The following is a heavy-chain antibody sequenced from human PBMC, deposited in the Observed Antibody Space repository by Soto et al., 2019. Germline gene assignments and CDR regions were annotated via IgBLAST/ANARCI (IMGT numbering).Heavy chain of an antibody. J-gene: IGHJ6*02. Sequence: PSETLSLTCAVYGGSFSGYYWSWIRQPPGKGLEWIGEINHSGSTNYSPSLKSRVTISVDTSKNQFSLKLSSVTAADTAVYYCARVTGRYYYGMDVWGQGTKVTVSS. CDR1: GGSFSGYY. V-gene: IGHV4-34*01. CDR2: INHSGST. CDR3: ARVTGRYYYGMDV.